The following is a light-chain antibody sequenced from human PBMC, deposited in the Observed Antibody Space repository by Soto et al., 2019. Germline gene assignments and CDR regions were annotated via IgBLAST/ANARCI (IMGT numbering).Light chain of an antibody. Sequence: QSALTQPASVSGSPGLSITISCTGTISDVSGYNFVSWYQQYPGKAPKLMIYDVSNRPSGVSNRFSGSKSGNTASLTISGLQAEDEADYYCSSYTSSNTYVFGAGTKVTVL. CDR1: ISDVSGYNF. J-gene: IGLJ1*01. V-gene: IGLV2-14*03. CDR2: DVS. CDR3: SSYTSSNTYV.